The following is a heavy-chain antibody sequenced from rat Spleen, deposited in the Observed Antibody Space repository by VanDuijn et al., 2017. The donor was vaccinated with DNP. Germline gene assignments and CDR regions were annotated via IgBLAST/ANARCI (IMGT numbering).Heavy chain of an antibody. CDR2: ITSRGGTT. Sequence: EVQLAESGGDLVQPGRSLKLSCVGSGFTFNNYWMTWFRQVPGKGLEWVASITSRGGTTYYPDSVKGRFSISRDNAKSTLYLQMNSLRSEDMATYYCARWSSSHWYFDFWGPGTMVTVSS. CDR1: GFTFNNYW. V-gene: IGHV5-31*01. J-gene: IGHJ1*01. D-gene: IGHD1-2*01. CDR3: ARWSSSHWYFDF.